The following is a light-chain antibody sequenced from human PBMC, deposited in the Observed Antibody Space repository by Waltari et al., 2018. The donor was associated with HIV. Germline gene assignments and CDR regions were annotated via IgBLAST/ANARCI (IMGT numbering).Light chain of an antibody. CDR2: WAS. V-gene: IGKV4-1*01. CDR3: QQFFNTPYT. Sequence: DIVMTQSPDSLTLSLGERATINCKASRTVFYFSNSNNYLAWYQQKPGQPPRLLIYWASVRESGVPERFVGSGSVTDFTLTINGVQADDVAVYYCQQFFNTPYTFGQGTKLEIK. J-gene: IGKJ2*01. CDR1: RTVFYFSNSNNY.